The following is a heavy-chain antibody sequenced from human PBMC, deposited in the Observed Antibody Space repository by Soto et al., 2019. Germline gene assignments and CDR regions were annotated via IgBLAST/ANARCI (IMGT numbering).Heavy chain of an antibody. J-gene: IGHJ4*02. CDR3: AKDALSSTWSALFHY. Sequence: GGSLRLSCAASGFTFRSYGMHWVRQSPGKGLEWVAVISYDGSDKYYVDSVKGRFSISRENSKNTLFLQMKSLRAEDTAIYYCAKDALSSTWSALFHYWGQGTLATVSS. CDR1: GFTFRSYG. V-gene: IGHV3-30*18. D-gene: IGHD6-13*01. CDR2: ISYDGSDK.